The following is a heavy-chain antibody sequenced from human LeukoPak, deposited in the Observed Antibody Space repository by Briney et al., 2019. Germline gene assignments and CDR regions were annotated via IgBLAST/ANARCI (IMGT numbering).Heavy chain of an antibody. J-gene: IGHJ3*02. CDR1: GGSITSGDYY. CDR2: IYYSGRT. D-gene: IGHD3-10*01. Sequence: SQTLSLTCTVSGGSITSGDYYWSWIRQPPGKGLEWIGYIYYSGRTYYNPSLKSRVTISIDTSKNQFSLKLSSVIAADTAVYYCARQQGSYPHDAFDIWGQGTMVTVSS. CDR3: ARQQGSYPHDAFDI. V-gene: IGHV4-30-4*08.